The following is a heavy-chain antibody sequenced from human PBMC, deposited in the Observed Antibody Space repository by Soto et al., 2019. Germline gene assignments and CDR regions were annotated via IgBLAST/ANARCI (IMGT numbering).Heavy chain of an antibody. CDR2: IYYSGST. CDR3: ARDRITPYYYYGMDV. Sequence: SETLSLTCTVSGGSISSYYWSWIRQPPGKGLEWIGHIYYSGSTNYNPSLKSRVTISVDTSKNQFSLKLSSVTAADTAVYYCARDRITPYYYYGMDVWGQGTTVTVSS. D-gene: IGHD1-20*01. J-gene: IGHJ6*02. CDR1: GGSISSYY. V-gene: IGHV4-59*01.